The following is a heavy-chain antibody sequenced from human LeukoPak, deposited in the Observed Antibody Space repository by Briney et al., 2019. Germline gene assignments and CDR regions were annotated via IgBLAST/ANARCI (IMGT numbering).Heavy chain of an antibody. CDR2: INPNSGGT. J-gene: IGHJ4*02. D-gene: IGHD1-1*01. Sequence: ASVKVSCKASGYTFTGYYMHWVRQAPGQGLEWMGWINPNSGGTNYAQKFQGRVTMTRDTSISTAYMELSRLRSGDTAVYYCARDLYLGTYNLDYWGQGTLVTVSS. CDR3: ARDLYLGTYNLDY. CDR1: GYTFTGYY. V-gene: IGHV1-2*02.